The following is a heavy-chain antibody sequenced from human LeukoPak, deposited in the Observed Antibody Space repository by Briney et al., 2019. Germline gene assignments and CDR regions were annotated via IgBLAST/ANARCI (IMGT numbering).Heavy chain of an antibody. V-gene: IGHV3-23*01. CDR1: GFTFSSYA. CDR2: ISGSGGST. Sequence: GGSLRLSCAASGFTFSSYAMSWVRQAPGKGLEWVSAISGSGGSTYYADSVKGRFTISRDNSKNTLYLQMNSLRAEDTVVYYCAKGYDFWSGYSIDYWGQGTLVTVSS. CDR3: AKGYDFWSGYSIDY. D-gene: IGHD3-3*01. J-gene: IGHJ4*02.